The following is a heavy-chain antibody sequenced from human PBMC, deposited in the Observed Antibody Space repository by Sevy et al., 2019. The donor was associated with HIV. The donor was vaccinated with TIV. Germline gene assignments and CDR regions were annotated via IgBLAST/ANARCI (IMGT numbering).Heavy chain of an antibody. D-gene: IGHD2-2*01. CDR1: GYTLTELS. V-gene: IGHV1-24*01. Sequence: ASVKVSCKVSGYTLTELSMHWVRQAPGKGLEWMGGVDPEDGETIYAQKFQGRVTMTEDTSTDTADMELSSLTLEDTAVYYCATACSSTSCYSAGMDVWGQGTTVTVSS. CDR3: ATACSSTSCYSAGMDV. CDR2: VDPEDGET. J-gene: IGHJ6*02.